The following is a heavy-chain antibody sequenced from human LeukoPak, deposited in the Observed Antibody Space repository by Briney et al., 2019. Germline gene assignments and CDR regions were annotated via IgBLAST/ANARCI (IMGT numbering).Heavy chain of an antibody. CDR1: GYTFTSYG. J-gene: IGHJ4*02. CDR3: ARTCSSSSCYMVH. D-gene: IGHD2-2*02. V-gene: IGHV1-18*01. CDR2: ISAYNGNT. Sequence: ASVKVSCKASGYTFTSYGIIWVRQAPGQGLEWMGWISAYNGNTNYAQKLQGRVTRTTATSTSTAYMELRSLRSDDTALYYCARTCSSSSCYMVHWGQGTLVTVS.